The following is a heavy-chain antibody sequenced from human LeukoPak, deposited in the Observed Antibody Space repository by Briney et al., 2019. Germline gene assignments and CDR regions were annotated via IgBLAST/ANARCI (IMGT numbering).Heavy chain of an antibody. Sequence: ASVKVSCKASGHTFTGYYMHWVRQAPGQGLEWMGRINPNSGGTNYAQKFQGRVTMTRDTSISTAYMELSRLRSDDTAVYYCARDVMVRGVIIKGPFDYWGQGTLVTVSS. J-gene: IGHJ4*02. D-gene: IGHD3-10*01. CDR1: GHTFTGYY. V-gene: IGHV1-2*06. CDR3: ARDVMVRGVIIKGPFDY. CDR2: INPNSGGT.